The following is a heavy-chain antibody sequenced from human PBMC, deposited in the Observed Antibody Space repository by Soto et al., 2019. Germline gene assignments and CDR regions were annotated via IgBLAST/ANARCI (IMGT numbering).Heavy chain of an antibody. CDR1: GFTFSSYW. D-gene: IGHD6-19*01. V-gene: IGHV3-7*01. CDR3: ARDVMMAVAGYYYYYYMDV. J-gene: IGHJ6*03. CDR2: IKQDGSEK. Sequence: GGSLRLSCAASGFTFSSYWMSWVRQAPGKGLEWVANIKQDGSEKYYVDSVKGRFTISRDNAKNSLFLQMNSLRAEDTAVYYCARDVMMAVAGYYYYYYMDVWGKGTTVTVSS.